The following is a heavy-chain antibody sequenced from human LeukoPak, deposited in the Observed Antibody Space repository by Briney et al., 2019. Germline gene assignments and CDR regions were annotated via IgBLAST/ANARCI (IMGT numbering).Heavy chain of an antibody. Sequence: GGSLRLSCAASGFTFSSYWMSWVRQAPGKGLEWVANIKQDGSEKYYVDSVKGRFTISRDNAKNSLYLQMNSLRGEDTAVYYCTTLDWYHAFDVWGQGTVVTVSS. D-gene: IGHD3-9*01. V-gene: IGHV3-7*01. J-gene: IGHJ3*01. CDR1: GFTFSSYW. CDR2: IKQDGSEK. CDR3: TTLDWYHAFDV.